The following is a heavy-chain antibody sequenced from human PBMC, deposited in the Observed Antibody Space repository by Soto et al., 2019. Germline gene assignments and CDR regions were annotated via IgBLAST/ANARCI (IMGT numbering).Heavy chain of an antibody. V-gene: IGHV4-34*01. D-gene: IGHD2-15*01. CDR1: GGSFSGYS. Sequence: SETLSLTCTVYGGSFSGYSWSWIRQPPGQGLEWIGEIYLSGNANYNPSLKSRVTISVYTSKNKFYLNLSSVTAADTAVYYCARAPLQGFVVLAVVGHFDYWGQGALVTVSS. J-gene: IGHJ4*02. CDR3: ARAPLQGFVVLAVVGHFDY. CDR2: IYLSGNA.